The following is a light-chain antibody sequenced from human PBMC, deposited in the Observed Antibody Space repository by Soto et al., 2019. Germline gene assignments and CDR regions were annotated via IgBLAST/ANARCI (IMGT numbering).Light chain of an antibody. CDR3: QNYNNWPPWT. CDR1: QSISSN. V-gene: IGKV3-15*01. Sequence: EIVMTQSPATLSVSPGERDTLSCRASQSISSNLAWYQQKPGQAPRLLIYGASTRATGIPARFSGSGSGTDFTLTISSLQSEDFAVYYCQNYNNWPPWTFGQGTKAEIK. J-gene: IGKJ1*01. CDR2: GAS.